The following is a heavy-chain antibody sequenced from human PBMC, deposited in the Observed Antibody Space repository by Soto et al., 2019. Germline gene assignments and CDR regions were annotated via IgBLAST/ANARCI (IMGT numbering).Heavy chain of an antibody. CDR1: GGSISIYY. Sequence: SDTLSLTCTVSGGSISIYYWSWIRQPPGKGLEWIGYIHYSGSTKSNPSLKSRVTISVDTSRNQVSLKLSSVTAADSAVYFCARARYQLLHPYYYGMDVWGQGTTVTVSS. D-gene: IGHD2-2*01. V-gene: IGHV4-59*01. J-gene: IGHJ6*02. CDR3: ARARYQLLHPYYYGMDV. CDR2: IHYSGST.